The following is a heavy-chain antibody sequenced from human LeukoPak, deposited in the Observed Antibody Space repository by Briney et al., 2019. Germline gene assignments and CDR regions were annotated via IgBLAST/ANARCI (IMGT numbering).Heavy chain of an antibody. Sequence: SETLSLTCVVYGGSFSGYYWSWIRQPPGKGLEWIGEINHSGSTNYNPSLKSRVTISVDTSKNQFSLKLSSVTAADTAVYYCARESRAVVTRRGRYYFDYWGQGTLVTVSS. CDR2: INHSGST. CDR3: ARESRAVVTRRGRYYFDY. D-gene: IGHD4-23*01. V-gene: IGHV4-34*01. CDR1: GGSFSGYY. J-gene: IGHJ4*02.